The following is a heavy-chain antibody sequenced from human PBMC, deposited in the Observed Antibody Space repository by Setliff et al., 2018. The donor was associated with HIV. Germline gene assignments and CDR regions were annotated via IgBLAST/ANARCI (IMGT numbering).Heavy chain of an antibody. J-gene: IGHJ4*02. CDR3: ASLNYYDSSGYYPH. CDR2: IYYSGSA. Sequence: LSLTCTVSGGSISSGSYYWSWIRQPAGKGLEWIGRIYYSGSAYYNPSLQRRVTISVDTSKNQVSLKLNSMTAADTAVYYCASLNYYDSSGYYPHWGQGTLVTVSS. V-gene: IGHV4-61*02. CDR1: GGSISSGSYY. D-gene: IGHD3-22*01.